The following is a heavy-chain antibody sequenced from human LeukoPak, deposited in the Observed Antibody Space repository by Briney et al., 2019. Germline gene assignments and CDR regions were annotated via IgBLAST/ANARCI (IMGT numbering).Heavy chain of an antibody. D-gene: IGHD2-2*01. CDR2: MSPNSGDT. Sequence: GASVKVSCKASGYTFTSHDINWVRQATGQGLEWMGWMSPNSGDTGYAQKFQGRVTMTSDSSISTAYMELSSLRSEDTAIYYCARVSCSSTSCYSFDYWGQGTLVTVSS. V-gene: IGHV1-8*01. CDR3: ARVSCSSTSCYSFDY. J-gene: IGHJ4*02. CDR1: GYTFTSHD.